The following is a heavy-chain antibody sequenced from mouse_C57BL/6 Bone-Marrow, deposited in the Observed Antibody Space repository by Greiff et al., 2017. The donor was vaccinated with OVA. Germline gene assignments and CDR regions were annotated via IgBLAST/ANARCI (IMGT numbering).Heavy chain of an antibody. CDR1: GFTFSSYA. J-gene: IGHJ4*01. Sequence: EVKLMESGEGLVKPGGSLKLSCAASGFTFSSYAMSWVRQTPEKRLEWVAYISSGGDYIYYADTVKGRFTISRDNARSTLDLQMSSLKSEDTAMYYCTRLLGAMDYWGQGTSVTVSS. CDR2: ISSGGDYI. D-gene: IGHD2-1*01. CDR3: TRLLGAMDY. V-gene: IGHV5-9-1*02.